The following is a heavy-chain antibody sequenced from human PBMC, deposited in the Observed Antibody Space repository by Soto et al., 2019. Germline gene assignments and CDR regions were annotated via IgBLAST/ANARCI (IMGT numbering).Heavy chain of an antibody. J-gene: IGHJ6*02. V-gene: IGHV3-7*03. D-gene: IGHD6-13*01. CDR1: GFTFSSYW. CDR2: IKQDGSEK. Sequence: GGSLRLSCAASGFTFSSYWMSWVRQAPGKGLEWVANIKQDGSEKYYVDSVKGRFTISRDNAKNSLYLQMNSLRAEDTAVYYCARGSRRSWYVSYYYYGMDVWGQGTPVTVSS. CDR3: ARGSRRSWYVSYYYYGMDV.